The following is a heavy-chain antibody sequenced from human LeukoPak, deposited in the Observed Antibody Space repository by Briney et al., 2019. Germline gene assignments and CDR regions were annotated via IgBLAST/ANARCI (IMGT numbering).Heavy chain of an antibody. CDR2: IIPIFGTA. J-gene: IGHJ5*02. CDR3: ARDRIVPAAMFPLDP. CDR1: EGTFSSYA. V-gene: IGHV1-69*05. D-gene: IGHD2-2*01. Sequence: SVKVSCKASEGTFSSYAISWVRQAPGQGLEWMGGIIPIFGTANYAQKFQGRVTITTDESTSTAYMELSSLRSEDTAVYYCARDRIVPAAMFPLDPWGQGTLVTVSS.